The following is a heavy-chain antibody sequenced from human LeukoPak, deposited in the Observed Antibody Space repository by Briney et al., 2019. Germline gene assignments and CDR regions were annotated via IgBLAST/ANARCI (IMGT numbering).Heavy chain of an antibody. CDR2: MKPKSGET. CDR1: GYTLTNYD. V-gene: IGHV1-8*01. J-gene: IGHJ5*02. Sequence: ASVKVSCKASGYTLTNYDINWVRQATGQRLEWMGWMKPKSGETGYAQKFQGRATMTRDTSINTAYMELSSLTSEDTAVYYCARDYGGNSGWFDPWGQGTLVTVSS. CDR3: ARDYGGNSGWFDP. D-gene: IGHD4-23*01.